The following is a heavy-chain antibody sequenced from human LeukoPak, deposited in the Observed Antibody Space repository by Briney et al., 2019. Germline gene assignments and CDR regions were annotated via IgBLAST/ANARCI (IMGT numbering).Heavy chain of an antibody. Sequence: GESLKISCKGSGYSFTSYWIGWVRQLPGKGLEWMGIIYPGDSDTRYSPSFQGQVTISADKSISTAYLQWSSLKASDTAMYYCARQSSYSSSWSPGDFDYWGQGTLVTVSS. J-gene: IGHJ4*02. V-gene: IGHV5-51*01. CDR1: GYSFTSYW. CDR3: ARQSSYSSSWSPGDFDY. D-gene: IGHD6-13*01. CDR2: IYPGDSDT.